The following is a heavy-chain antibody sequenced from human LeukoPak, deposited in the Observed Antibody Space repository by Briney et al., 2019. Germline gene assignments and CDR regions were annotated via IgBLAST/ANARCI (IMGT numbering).Heavy chain of an antibody. D-gene: IGHD4-17*01. CDR3: AKDWGRMTTVTLDAFDI. CDR2: ISGSGGST. V-gene: IGHV3-23*01. J-gene: IGHJ3*02. CDR1: GFIFGSYA. Sequence: GGFLRLSCAASGFIFGSYAMSWVRQAPGKGLEWVSAISGSGGSTYYADSVKGRFTISRDNSKNTLYLQMNSLRAEDTAVYYCAKDWGRMTTVTLDAFDIWGQGTMVTVSS.